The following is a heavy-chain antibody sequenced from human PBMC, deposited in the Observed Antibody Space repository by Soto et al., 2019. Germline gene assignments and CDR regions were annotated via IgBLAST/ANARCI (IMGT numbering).Heavy chain of an antibody. Sequence: GGPVKVSCKASGYTFTSYYMHWVRQAPGQGLEWMGIINPSGGSTSYAQKFQGRVTMTRDTSTSTVYMELSSLRSEDTAVYYCARDRGLRSDAFDIWGQGTMVTVSS. CDR3: ARDRGLRSDAFDI. CDR2: INPSGGST. J-gene: IGHJ3*02. V-gene: IGHV1-46*01. D-gene: IGHD3-10*01. CDR1: GYTFTSYY.